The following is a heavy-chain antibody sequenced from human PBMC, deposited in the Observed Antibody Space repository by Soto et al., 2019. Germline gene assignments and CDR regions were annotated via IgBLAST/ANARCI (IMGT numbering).Heavy chain of an antibody. CDR2: IIPIFGTA. CDR1: GGTFSIYA. CDR3: ARGGGYLYYYYGMDV. J-gene: IGHJ6*02. D-gene: IGHD5-12*01. Sequence: SVKVSCKASGGTFSIYAISWVRQAPVQGLEWMGGIIPIFGTANYAQKFQGRVTITADKSTSTAYMELSSLRSEDTAVYYCARGGGYLYYYYGMDVWGQGTTVTVSS. V-gene: IGHV1-69*06.